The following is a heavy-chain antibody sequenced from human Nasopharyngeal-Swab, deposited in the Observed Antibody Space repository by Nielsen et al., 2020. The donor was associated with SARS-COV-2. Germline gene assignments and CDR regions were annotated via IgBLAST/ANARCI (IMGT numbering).Heavy chain of an antibody. J-gene: IGHJ6*02. D-gene: IGHD5-18*01. CDR3: ARVDGYSYGYYYYYYGMDV. CDR2: ISSSSSYI. V-gene: IGHV3-21*01. Sequence: ESLKISCAASGFTFSSYSMNWVRQAPGKGLEWASSISSSSSYIYYADSVKGRFTISRDNAKNSLYLQMNSLRAEDTAVYYCARVDGYSYGYYYYYYGMDVWGQGTTVTVSS. CDR1: GFTFSSYS.